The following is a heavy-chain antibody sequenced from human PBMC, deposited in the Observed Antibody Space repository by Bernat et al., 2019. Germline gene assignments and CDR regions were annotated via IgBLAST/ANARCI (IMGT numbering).Heavy chain of an antibody. J-gene: IGHJ3*02. V-gene: IGHV4-31*03. CDR1: GGSISSGGYY. CDR2: IYYSGST. Sequence: QVQLQESGPGLVKPSQTLSLTCTVSGGSISSGGYYWSWIRQHPGKGLEWIGYIYYSGSTYYNPSLKSRVTISVDTSKNQFSLKLSSVTAADTAVYYCARVGGVVVAATPFPTYAFDIWGQGTMVTVSS. D-gene: IGHD2-15*01. CDR3: ARVGGVVVAATPFPTYAFDI.